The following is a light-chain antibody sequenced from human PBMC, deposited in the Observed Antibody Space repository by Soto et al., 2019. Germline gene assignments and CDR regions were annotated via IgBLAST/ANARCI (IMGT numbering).Light chain of an antibody. CDR1: QSINNN. V-gene: IGKV3-15*01. J-gene: IGKJ1*01. CDR3: QQYNDWPLT. CDR2: GAF. Sequence: EIVMTQSPVPLSLSPGERATLSCRASQSINNNLAWYQQKPGQAPSLLIYGAFTRATGIPARFSGTGSGTEFTLTISSLQSEDFALYYCQQYNDWPLTFGQGTKVDIK.